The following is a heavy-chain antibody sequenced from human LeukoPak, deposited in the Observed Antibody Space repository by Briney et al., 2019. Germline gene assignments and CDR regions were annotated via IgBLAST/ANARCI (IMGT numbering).Heavy chain of an antibody. CDR3: ARAGVTTLRAFDI. V-gene: IGHV4-59*01. Sequence: SETLSLTCTVSGGSISSYYWSWIRQPPGKGLEWIGYIYYSGRSTYYNPSLKSRVTISVDTSKNQFSLKLSSVTAADTAVYYCARAGVTTLRAFDIWGQGTMVTVSS. J-gene: IGHJ3*02. CDR1: GGSISSYY. D-gene: IGHD4-17*01. CDR2: IYYSGRST.